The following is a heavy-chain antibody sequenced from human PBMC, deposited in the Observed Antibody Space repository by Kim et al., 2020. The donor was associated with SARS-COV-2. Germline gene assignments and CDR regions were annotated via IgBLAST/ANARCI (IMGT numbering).Heavy chain of an antibody. J-gene: IGHJ4*02. Sequence: SETLSLTCTVSGGSISTYYWSWIRQPPGKGLEWIGYIYYSGSTNYNPSLKSRVIISVDTSKNQFSLKLSSVTAADTAVYYCAGAVINSNLTPFDYWGQGILVTVSS. D-gene: IGHD2-21*01. CDR1: GGSISTYY. V-gene: IGHV4-59*01. CDR2: IYYSGST. CDR3: AGAVINSNLTPFDY.